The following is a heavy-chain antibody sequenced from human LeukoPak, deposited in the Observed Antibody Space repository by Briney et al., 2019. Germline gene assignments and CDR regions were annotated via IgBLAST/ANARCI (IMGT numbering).Heavy chain of an antibody. J-gene: IGHJ4*02. Sequence: GGSLRLSCAASGLTFSSYAMSWVRPAPGKGLEWVSTINSHGDSTYYADSVKGRFTISRSNSRHTLYLQMSTLRAEDTAVYYCATSSTLIVVVPTAIRDYWGQGTLVTVSS. CDR2: INSHGDST. D-gene: IGHD2-2*02. V-gene: IGHV3-23*01. CDR3: ATSSTLIVVVPTAIRDY. CDR1: GLTFSSYA.